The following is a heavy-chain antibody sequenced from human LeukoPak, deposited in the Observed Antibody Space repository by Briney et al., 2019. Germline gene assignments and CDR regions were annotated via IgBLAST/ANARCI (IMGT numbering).Heavy chain of an antibody. CDR2: ISAYNGNT. CDR3: ARDKASGGLSWIQLWSDRFDY. CDR1: GYTFTSYG. J-gene: IGHJ4*02. V-gene: IGHV1-18*01. Sequence: ASVKVSCKASGYTFTSYGISWVRQAPGQGLEWMGWISAYNGNTKYAQKLQGRVTMTTDTSTSTAYMELRSLRSDDTAVYYCARDKASGGLSWIQLWSDRFDYWGQGTLVTVSS. D-gene: IGHD5-18*01.